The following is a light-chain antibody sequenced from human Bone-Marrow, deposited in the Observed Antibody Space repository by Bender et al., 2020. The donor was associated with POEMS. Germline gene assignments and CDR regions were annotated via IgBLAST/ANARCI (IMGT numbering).Light chain of an antibody. CDR2: SND. J-gene: IGLJ3*02. CDR3: QSYDNSLSGWV. V-gene: IGLV1-44*01. CDR1: TSDVGRNS. Sequence: QSVLTQPPSASGTPGQRVTVSCSGSTSDVGRNSVHWYQQVPGTAPRLLIYSNDQRPSGVPDRFSGSKSGTSASLAISGLRSEDEADYYCQSYDNSLSGWVFGGGTKLTVL.